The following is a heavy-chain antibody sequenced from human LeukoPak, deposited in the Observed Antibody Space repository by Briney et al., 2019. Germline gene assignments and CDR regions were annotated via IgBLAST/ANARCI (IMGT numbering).Heavy chain of an antibody. D-gene: IGHD3-16*02. Sequence: GGSLRLSCAASGFPFSGSNMNWVRQVPGKGLEWVAYIESGVSGSIYYTDSVKGRFIISRDNAKNSLYLQMNRLRVEDTAVYYCARISYTDERYWGRGTMVTVSS. J-gene: IGHJ4*02. V-gene: IGHV3-48*04. CDR2: IESGVSGSI. CDR3: ARISYTDERY. CDR1: GFPFSGSN.